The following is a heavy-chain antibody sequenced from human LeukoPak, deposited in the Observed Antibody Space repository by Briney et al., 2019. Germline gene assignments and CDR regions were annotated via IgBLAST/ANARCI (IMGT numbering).Heavy chain of an antibody. CDR2: VSGRDST. CDR3: AKAPRHNWNDPFDY. Sequence: PGGSLRLSCAASGFTFSRCAMNWVRQAPGKGLEWVSAVSGRDSTSYTDSVKGRFTISRDNFKNTVYLQMNGLRAEDTAVYYCAKAPRHNWNDPFDYWGQGSLVTVAP. J-gene: IGHJ4*02. D-gene: IGHD1-1*01. CDR1: GFTFSRCA. V-gene: IGHV3-23*01.